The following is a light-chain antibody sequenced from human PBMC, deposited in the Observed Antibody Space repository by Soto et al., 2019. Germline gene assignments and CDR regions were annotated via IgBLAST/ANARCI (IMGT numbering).Light chain of an antibody. J-gene: IGKJ1*01. CDR2: GAS. Sequence: IVMTQSPATLSVSPGETATLSCRASQSIANNLAWYQQRPGQVPRLLVSGASTRATGIPVRFSGSRSGTEFTLTIPSLQSEDFAVYYCHQYNNWPPTFGQGNKVEI. V-gene: IGKV3D-15*01. CDR3: HQYNNWPPT. CDR1: QSIANN.